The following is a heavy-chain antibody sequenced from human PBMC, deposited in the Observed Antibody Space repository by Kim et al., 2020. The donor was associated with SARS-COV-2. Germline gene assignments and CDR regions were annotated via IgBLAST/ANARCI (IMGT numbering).Heavy chain of an antibody. Sequence: GHTTGSADSMKGRFPISRDNAKNTLYLQMNSMRAEDAAMYYCVRSGGYLDYWGLGTLVTVSP. CDR2: GHTT. CDR3: VRSGGYLDY. J-gene: IGHJ4*02. D-gene: IGHD6-13*01. V-gene: IGHV3-74*01.